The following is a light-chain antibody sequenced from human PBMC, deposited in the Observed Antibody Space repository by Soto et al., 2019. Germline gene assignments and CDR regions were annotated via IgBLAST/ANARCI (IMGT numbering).Light chain of an antibody. V-gene: IGLV2-14*03. CDR3: SSFTTSRFYV. CDR1: SSDVGGYNF. J-gene: IGLJ1*01. Sequence: QSALTQPASVFGSPGQSITFSCTGTSSDVGGYNFVSWYQQHPGKAPKLMIYEVSSRPSGVSNRFSGSKSGNTASLTISGLQPEDEADYYCSSFTTSRFYVFGPGTKLTVL. CDR2: EVS.